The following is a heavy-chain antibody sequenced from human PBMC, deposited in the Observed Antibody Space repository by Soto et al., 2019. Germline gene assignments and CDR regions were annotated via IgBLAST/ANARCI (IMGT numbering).Heavy chain of an antibody. V-gene: IGHV4-30-4*01. J-gene: IGHJ6*02. CDR3: SCVYRLPSPRAIHV. CDR2: IYYSGST. Sequence: TLSLTCTVSGGCLNRGDYHCSGIRQSQGKGLEWIGAIYYSGSTYYNPSLKSRIRISVDTSKNQFSLKVNSVTAADTAVYYCSCVYRLPSPRAIHVRDQAPSVTVSS. D-gene: IGHD2-2*02. CDR1: GGCLNRGDYH.